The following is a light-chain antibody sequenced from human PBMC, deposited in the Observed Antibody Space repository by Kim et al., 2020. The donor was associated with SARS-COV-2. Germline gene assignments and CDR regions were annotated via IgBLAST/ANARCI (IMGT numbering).Light chain of an antibody. Sequence: SLSASVGDRVTITWRASQSISIYLNWYQQKQAKSFKILVYAASSFQSAVPLRFSGSGSGTDFTLTISSLQPEDFATYYCQQSYSTPLGQGTKLEI. J-gene: IGKJ2*01. CDR3: QQSYSTP. CDR2: AAS. V-gene: IGKV1-39*01. CDR1: QSISIY.